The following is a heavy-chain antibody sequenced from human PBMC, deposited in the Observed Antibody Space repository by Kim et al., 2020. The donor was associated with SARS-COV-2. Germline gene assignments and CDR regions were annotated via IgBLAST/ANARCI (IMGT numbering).Heavy chain of an antibody. D-gene: IGHD3-10*01. Sequence: SVKVSCKASGGTFSSYSMSWVRQAPGQGLEWMGGIIPIIGTTNYAQKFQGRVTITTDTSISTAYMELSSLRSDDTAVYYCARERHPGVTSCGPGDGYDY. CDR2: IIPIIGTT. V-gene: IGHV1-69*05. J-gene: IGHJ4*01. CDR1: GGTFSSYS. CDR3: ARERHPGVTSCGPGDGYDY.